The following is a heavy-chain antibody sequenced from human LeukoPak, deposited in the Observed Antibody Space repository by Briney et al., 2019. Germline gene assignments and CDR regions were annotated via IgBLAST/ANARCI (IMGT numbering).Heavy chain of an antibody. Sequence: KASETLSLTCTVSGGSISSHYWSWIRQPPGKGLEWIGYIYYSGSTNYNPSLKSRVTISVDTSKNQFSLKLSSVTAADTAVYYCARGSGYYYFDYWGQGTLVTVSS. V-gene: IGHV4-59*11. J-gene: IGHJ4*02. CDR3: ARGSGYYYFDY. D-gene: IGHD3-22*01. CDR2: IYYSGST. CDR1: GGSISSHY.